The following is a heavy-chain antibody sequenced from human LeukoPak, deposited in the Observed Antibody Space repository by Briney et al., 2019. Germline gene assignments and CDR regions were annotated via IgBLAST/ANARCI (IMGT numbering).Heavy chain of an antibody. CDR1: GFTFSNYW. CDR3: ARKGLGGELGGFDS. D-gene: IGHD1-7*01. V-gene: IGHV3-74*01. CDR2: INSDGRST. J-gene: IGHJ4*02. Sequence: GGSLRLSCAASGFTFSNYWMHWVRQAPGKGLVWVSRINSDGRSTNYADSVKGRFTISRDNAKNTLYLQMNSLRVEDTALYHCARKGLGGELGGFDSWGQGTLVTVSS.